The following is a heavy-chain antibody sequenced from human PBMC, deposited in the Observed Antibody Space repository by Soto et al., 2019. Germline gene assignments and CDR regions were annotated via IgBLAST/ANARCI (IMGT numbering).Heavy chain of an antibody. CDR2: IIPILGIA. J-gene: IGHJ5*01. Sequence: SVKVSCKASGGTFSSYTISWVRQAPGQGLEWMGRIIPILGIANYAQKFQGRVTITADKSTSTAYMELSSLRSEDTAVYYCARAFGSSITMIIGWFDSWGQAILVTVSS. V-gene: IGHV1-69*02. CDR1: GGTFSSYT. D-gene: IGHD3-22*01. CDR3: ARAFGSSITMIIGWFDS.